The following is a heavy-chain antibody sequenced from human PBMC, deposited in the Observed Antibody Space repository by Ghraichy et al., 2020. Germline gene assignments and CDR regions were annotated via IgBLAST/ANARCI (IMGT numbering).Heavy chain of an antibody. J-gene: IGHJ4*02. CDR1: GFTFSSYG. V-gene: IGHV3-33*01. D-gene: IGHD6-19*01. CDR2: IWYDGSNK. CDR3: ASSPSIAVAGHFDY. Sequence: GESLNISCAASGFTFSSYGMHWVRQAPGKGLEWVAVIWYDGSNKYYADSVKGRFTISRDNSKNTLYLQMNSLRAEDTAVYYCASSPSIAVAGHFDYWGQGTLVTVSS.